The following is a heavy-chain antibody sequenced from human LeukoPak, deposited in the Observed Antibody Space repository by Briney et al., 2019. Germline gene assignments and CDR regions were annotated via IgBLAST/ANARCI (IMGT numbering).Heavy chain of an antibody. J-gene: IGHJ6*04. V-gene: IGHV1-3*01. CDR2: INAGNGNT. CDR3: ATNHITMVRGVPSPYYYGMDV. CDR1: GYTFTSYA. D-gene: IGHD3-10*01. Sequence: ASVKVSCKASGYTFTSYAMHWVRLAPGQRLEWMGWINAGNGNTKYSQKFQGRVTITRDTSASTAYMELSSLRSEDTAVYYCATNHITMVRGVPSPYYYGMDVWGKGTTVTVSS.